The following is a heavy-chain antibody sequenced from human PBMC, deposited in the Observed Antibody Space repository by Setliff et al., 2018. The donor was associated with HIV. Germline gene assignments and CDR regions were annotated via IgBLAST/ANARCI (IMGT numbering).Heavy chain of an antibody. D-gene: IGHD1-1*01. Sequence: PSETLSLTCTVSGGSIKSSSDYWGWIRQPPGKTLEWIGSISYSGNSLYNSEKTYYNPSLKSRTTISVDTSKNHVSLKLTSVTVADTAVYFCARHWYSSPVTTWGQGTLVTAPQ. CDR1: GGSIKSSSDY. CDR3: ARHWYSSPVTT. V-gene: IGHV4-39*01. J-gene: IGHJ5*02. CDR2: ISYSGNSLYNSEKT.